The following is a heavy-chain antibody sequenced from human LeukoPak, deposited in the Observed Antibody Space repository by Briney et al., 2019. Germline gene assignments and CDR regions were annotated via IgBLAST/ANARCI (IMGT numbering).Heavy chain of an antibody. J-gene: IGHJ4*02. CDR2: IYYSGST. CDR3: ARYYYDSSGYYEDY. D-gene: IGHD3-22*01. Sequence: PSETLSLTCTVSGGSISSYYWSWIRQPPGKGLEWIGYIYYSGSTNYNPPLKSRVTISVDTSKNQFSLKLSSVTAADTAVYYCARYYYDSSGYYEDYWGQGTLVTVSS. CDR1: GGSISSYY. V-gene: IGHV4-59*01.